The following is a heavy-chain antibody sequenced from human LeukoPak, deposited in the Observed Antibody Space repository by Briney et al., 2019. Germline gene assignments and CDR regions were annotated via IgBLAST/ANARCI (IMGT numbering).Heavy chain of an antibody. CDR1: GGSFSGYY. D-gene: IGHD3-22*01. V-gene: IGHV4-34*01. CDR2: INHSGST. Sequence: SETLSLTCAVYGGSFSGYYWSWIRQPPGKGLEWIGEINHSGSTNYNPSLKSRVTISVDTSKNQFSLKLSSVTAADTAVYYCARGENYYDSSGWYYFDYWGQGTLVTVSS. J-gene: IGHJ4*02. CDR3: ARGENYYDSSGWYYFDY.